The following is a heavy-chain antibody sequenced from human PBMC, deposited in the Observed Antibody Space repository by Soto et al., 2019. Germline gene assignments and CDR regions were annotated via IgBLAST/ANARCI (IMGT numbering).Heavy chain of an antibody. V-gene: IGHV1-8*01. CDR1: GYTFTSYD. Sequence: ASVKVSCKASGYTFTSYDINWVRQATGQGLEWMGWMNPNSGNTGYAQKFQGRVTITRNTSISTAYMELSSLRSEDTAVYYCARGRGLRWLSTNRYNWFDPWGQGTLVTVSS. CDR2: MNPNSGNT. J-gene: IGHJ5*02. CDR3: ARGRGLRWLSTNRYNWFDP. D-gene: IGHD3-3*01.